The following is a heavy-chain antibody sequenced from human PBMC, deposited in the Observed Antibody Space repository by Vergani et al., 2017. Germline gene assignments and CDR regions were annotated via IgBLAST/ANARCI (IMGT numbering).Heavy chain of an antibody. CDR1: GGTFSSYA. CDR3: ARGVNYYGSGSYFAQAYYFDY. Sequence: QVQLVQSGAEVKKPGSSVKVSCKASGGTFSSYAISWVRQAPGQGLEWMGRIIPILGIANYAQKFQGRVTITADKSTSTAYMELSSLRSEDTAVYYCARGVNYYGSGSYFAQAYYFDYWGQGTLVTVSS. V-gene: IGHV1-69*04. CDR2: IIPILGIA. J-gene: IGHJ4*02. D-gene: IGHD3-10*01.